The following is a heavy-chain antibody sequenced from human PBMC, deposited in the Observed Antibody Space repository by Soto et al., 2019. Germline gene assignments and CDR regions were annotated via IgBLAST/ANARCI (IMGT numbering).Heavy chain of an antibody. J-gene: IGHJ3*02. V-gene: IGHV1-69*13. CDR1: GGTFSSYA. CDR2: IIPIFGTA. Sequence: RASVKVSCKASGGTFSSYAISWVRQAPGQGLEWMGGIIPIFGTANYAQKFQGRVTITADESTSTAYMELSSLRSEDTAVYYCARDPTYYYDSSGYYGDAFDIWGQGTMVTVSS. CDR3: ARDPTYYYDSSGYYGDAFDI. D-gene: IGHD3-22*01.